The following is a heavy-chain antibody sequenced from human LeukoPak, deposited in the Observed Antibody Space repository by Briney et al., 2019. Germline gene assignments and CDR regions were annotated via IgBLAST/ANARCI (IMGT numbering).Heavy chain of an antibody. CDR3: ARARDTAMEFDY. D-gene: IGHD5-18*01. CDR1: GGSISSGGYY. J-gene: IGHJ4*02. V-gene: IGHV4-31*11. CDR2: IYYSGST. Sequence: SGTLSLTCGVSGGSISSGGYYWSWIRQHPGKGLEWIGYIYYSGSTYYNPSLKSRVTISVDTSKNQFSLKLSSVTAADTAVYYCARARDTAMEFDYWGQGTLVTVSS.